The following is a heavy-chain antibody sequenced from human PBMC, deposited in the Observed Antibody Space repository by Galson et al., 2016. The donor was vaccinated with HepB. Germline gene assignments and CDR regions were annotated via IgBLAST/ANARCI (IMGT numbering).Heavy chain of an antibody. CDR2: VSGYNGDT. V-gene: IGHV1-18*01. CDR3: ARAGKIVLLPPDNKQIEDDWHFDF. Sequence: SVKVSCKASGYTFAKYGITWVRQAPGQGLEWMGWVSGYNGDTDYAQKFQARVMMTIDTSTTTVHMELRGLTSDDTAVYYCARAGKIVLLPPDNKQIEDDWHFDFWGRGTLVIVSS. J-gene: IGHJ2*01. CDR1: GYTFAKYG. D-gene: IGHD2-2*01.